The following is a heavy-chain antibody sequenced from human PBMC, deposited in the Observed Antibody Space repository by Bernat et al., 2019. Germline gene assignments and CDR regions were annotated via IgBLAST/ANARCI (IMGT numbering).Heavy chain of an antibody. CDR3: ARDAPRLNFDWLSRREYNWFDP. Sequence: QVQLVQSGAEVKKPGSSVKVSCKASGGTFSSYAISWVRQAPGQGLEWMGGIIPIFGTANYAQKCQGEVTITEDESAGTACMELSSLRSEDTAVYYCARDAPRLNFDWLSRREYNWFDPWGQGTLVTVSS. D-gene: IGHD3-9*01. V-gene: IGHV1-69*01. CDR2: IIPIFGTA. CDR1: GGTFSSYA. J-gene: IGHJ5*02.